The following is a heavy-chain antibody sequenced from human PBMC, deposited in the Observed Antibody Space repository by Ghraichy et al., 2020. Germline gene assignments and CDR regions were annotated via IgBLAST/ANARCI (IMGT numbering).Heavy chain of an antibody. J-gene: IGHJ4*01. D-gene: IGHD3-3*01. CDR1: GFTFSSYS. Sequence: SCAASGFTFSSYSMSWVRQAPGKGLEWVSYISSSSSTIYYADSVKGRFTISRDNAKNSLHLQMNSLRDEDTAVYYCARTNHEYYDFWSGYYRNWGQEPWSPSPQ. CDR3: ARTNHEYYDFWSGYYRN. CDR2: ISSSSSTI. V-gene: IGHV3-48*02.